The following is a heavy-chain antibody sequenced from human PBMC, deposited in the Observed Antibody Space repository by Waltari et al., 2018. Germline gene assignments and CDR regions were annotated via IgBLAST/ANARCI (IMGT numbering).Heavy chain of an antibody. CDR2: INAGNGNT. Sequence: QVQLVQSGAEVKKPGASVKVSCKASGYTFTSYAMHWVRQAPGQRLEWMGWINAGNGNTKYSQKFQGRVTITRDTSASTAYMELSSLRSEDTAVYYCARDRYCSGGSCYSREPFDYWGQGTLVTVSS. D-gene: IGHD2-15*01. V-gene: IGHV1-3*01. CDR3: ARDRYCSGGSCYSREPFDY. CDR1: GYTFTSYA. J-gene: IGHJ4*02.